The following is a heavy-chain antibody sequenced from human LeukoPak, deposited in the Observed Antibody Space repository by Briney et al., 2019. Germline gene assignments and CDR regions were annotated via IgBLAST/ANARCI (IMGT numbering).Heavy chain of an antibody. CDR3: ARGGGRNTTMVWAFDY. CDR2: ISTNGGST. J-gene: IGHJ4*02. CDR1: GFTFSSYD. D-gene: IGHD5-18*01. V-gene: IGHV3-64*02. Sequence: SGGSLRLSCAASGFTFSSYDMSWVRQAPGKGLEYVSVISTNGGSTYYADSVKGRFTISRDNSKNTLFLQMGSLRAEDMAVYYCARGGGRNTTMVWAFDYWGQGTLVTVSS.